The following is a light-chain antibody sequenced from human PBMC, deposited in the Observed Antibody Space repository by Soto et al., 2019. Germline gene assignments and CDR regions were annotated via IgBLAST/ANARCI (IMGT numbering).Light chain of an antibody. V-gene: IGKV3-15*01. CDR1: QSVRSRY. CDR3: QQYNNWPS. CDR2: DIS. Sequence: EIVLTQSPGTLSLSPGERATLSCRASQSVRSRYLAWYQQTPGQAPRLLIYDISNRATGVPARFSGSGSETEFTLTIISPQSEDFAVYFCQQYNNWPSFCQGTRLEI. J-gene: IGKJ5*01.